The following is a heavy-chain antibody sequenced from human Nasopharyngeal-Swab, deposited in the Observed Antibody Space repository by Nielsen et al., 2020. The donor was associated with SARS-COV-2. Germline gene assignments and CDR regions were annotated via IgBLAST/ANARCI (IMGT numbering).Heavy chain of an antibody. CDR2: IDWDDDK. J-gene: IGHJ4*02. CDR1: RFSLSTSGMR. CDR3: ARVDVDTSMTH. D-gene: IGHD5-18*01. V-gene: IGHV2-70*04. Sequence: SGPTLVTPTQTLTLTFTFSRFSLSTSGMRVCWLRQPPGKALEWLARIDWDDDKFYSTSLKTRLTISKDTSKNRVVLTMTNMDPVDTATYYCARVDVDTSMTHWGQGTLVTVSS.